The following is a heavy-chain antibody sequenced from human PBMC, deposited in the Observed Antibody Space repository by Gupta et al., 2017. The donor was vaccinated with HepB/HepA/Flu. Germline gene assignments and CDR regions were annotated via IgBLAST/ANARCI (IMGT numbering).Heavy chain of an antibody. J-gene: IGHJ6*03. CDR3: AKGTTGYYYYYMDV. V-gene: IGHV3-23*01. D-gene: IGHD1-7*01. Sequence: EVQLLESGGGLVQPGGSLRPSCAAPGFIYSSYAMSWVRQATGKGMEWVSAISGSGRSTYYADSVKGRFTISRDNSKNTLYLQMNSLRAEDTAVYYCAKGTTGYYYYYMDVWGNGTTVTVS. CDR2: ISGSGRST. CDR1: GFIYSSYA.